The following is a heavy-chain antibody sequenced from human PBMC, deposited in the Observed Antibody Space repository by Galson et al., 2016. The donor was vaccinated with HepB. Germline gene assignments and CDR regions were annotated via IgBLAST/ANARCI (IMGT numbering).Heavy chain of an antibody. J-gene: IGHJ4*02. Sequence: SVKVSCKASGDTLPTYGITWVRQAPGQGLEWMGWISSYNGNTNYAQKFQGRVTMTTDTSTSTAYMELRSLRSDDTAVYYCARGAHSRLWLVYLDHWGQGTLVTVSS. D-gene: IGHD5-18*01. CDR3: ARGAHSRLWLVYLDH. V-gene: IGHV1-18*01. CDR2: ISSYNGNT. CDR1: GDTLPTYG.